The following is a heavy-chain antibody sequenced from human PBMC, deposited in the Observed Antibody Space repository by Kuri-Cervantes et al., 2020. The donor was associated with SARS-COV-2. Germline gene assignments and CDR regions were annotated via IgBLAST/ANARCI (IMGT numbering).Heavy chain of an antibody. V-gene: IGHV3-30*02. CDR2: IRYDGHSE. CDR3: AKSNPHSDYYFDY. J-gene: IGHJ4*02. D-gene: IGHD3-3*01. CDR1: GFTSRNYG. Sequence: GGSLRLSCAPSGFTSRNYGMHWVRLAPGKGLEWMAFIRYDGHSEDYADSVKGRFTVSRDNSKNTLYLQMNSLTTEDTAVYYCAKSNPHSDYYFDYWGQGTLVTVSS.